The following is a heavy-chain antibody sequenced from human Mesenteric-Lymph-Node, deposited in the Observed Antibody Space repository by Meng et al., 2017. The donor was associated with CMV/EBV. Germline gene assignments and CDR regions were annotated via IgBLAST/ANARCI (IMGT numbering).Heavy chain of an antibody. CDR2: ISGYNGNT. CDR1: GYTFTSYG. Sequence: ASVKVSCKASGYTFTSYGISWVRQAPGQGLEWMGWISGYNGNTNYAQKLHGRVTMTTDTSTSTAYMELRSLRSEDTAVYYCAREGGSYSGGAYDYWGQGTLVTVSS. CDR3: AREGGSYSGGAYDY. J-gene: IGHJ4*02. D-gene: IGHD1-26*01. V-gene: IGHV1-18*01.